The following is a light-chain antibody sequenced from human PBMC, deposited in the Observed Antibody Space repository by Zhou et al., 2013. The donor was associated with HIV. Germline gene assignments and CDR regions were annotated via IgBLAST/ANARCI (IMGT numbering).Light chain of an antibody. Sequence: DIQMTQSPSSLSASVGDRVTITCQASQDISNYLNWYQQKPGKAPKLLIYDASSLESGVSSRFSGSGSGTDFTLTISNLQAEDGATYFCQQYKVLSNFGQGTKLEIK. CDR3: QQYKVLSN. V-gene: IGKV1-33*01. CDR1: QDISNY. CDR2: DAS. J-gene: IGKJ2*01.